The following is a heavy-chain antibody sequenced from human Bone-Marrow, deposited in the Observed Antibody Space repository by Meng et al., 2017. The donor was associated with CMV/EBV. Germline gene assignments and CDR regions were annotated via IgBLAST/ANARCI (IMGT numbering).Heavy chain of an antibody. CDR2: INPNSGGT. Sequence: ASVKVSCKASGYTFTGYYMHWVRQAPGQGLEWMGWINPNSGGTNYAQKFQGRVTMTRDTSISTAYMELSRLRSDDTAVYYCLYGSGSYYAPFDYWGQRTLVTVSS. D-gene: IGHD3-10*01. J-gene: IGHJ4*02. CDR1: GYTFTGYY. CDR3: LYGSGSYYAPFDY. V-gene: IGHV1-2*02.